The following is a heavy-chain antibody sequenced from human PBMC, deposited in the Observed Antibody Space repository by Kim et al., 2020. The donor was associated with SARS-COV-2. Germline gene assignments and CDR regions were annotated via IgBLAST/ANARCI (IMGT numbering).Heavy chain of an antibody. Sequence: SETLSLTCTVSGGSISSGGYYWSWIRQHPGKGLEWIGYIYYSGSTYYNPSLKSRVTISVDTSKNQFSLKLSSVTAADTAVYYCARGGGYCSSTSCYLSSVVNYYYGMDVWGQGTTVTVSS. J-gene: IGHJ6*02. CDR1: GGSISSGGYY. CDR2: IYYSGST. D-gene: IGHD2-2*01. CDR3: ARGGGYCSSTSCYLSSVVNYYYGMDV. V-gene: IGHV4-31*03.